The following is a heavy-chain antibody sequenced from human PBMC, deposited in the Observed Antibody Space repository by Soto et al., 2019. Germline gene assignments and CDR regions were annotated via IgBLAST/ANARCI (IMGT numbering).Heavy chain of an antibody. Sequence: GGSMRHSCAASGLTFSSFSVNWVRQAPGKGLEWVSSISSSSSYIYYADSVKGRFTISRDNAKNSLYLQMNSLRAEDTAVYDGARVLSSCYDFDYWGQGTLVTVSS. V-gene: IGHV3-21*01. J-gene: IGHJ4*02. CDR2: ISSSSSYI. CDR1: GLTFSSFS. D-gene: IGHD6-13*01. CDR3: ARVLSSCYDFDY.